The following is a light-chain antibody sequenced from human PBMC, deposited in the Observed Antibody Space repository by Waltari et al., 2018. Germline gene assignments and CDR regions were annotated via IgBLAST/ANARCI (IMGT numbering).Light chain of an antibody. Sequence: QSALTQPASVSGSPGQSITISCTGTSNDVGGYGYVSWYQQYPGRAPKLIIYEVSYRPSGISTLFSGSKSGNTASLTICGLQSDDEADHYCSSHTSTVPHVFGTGTRVTV. J-gene: IGLJ1*01. CDR2: EVS. CDR3: SSHTSTVPHV. V-gene: IGLV2-14*03. CDR1: SNDVGGYGY.